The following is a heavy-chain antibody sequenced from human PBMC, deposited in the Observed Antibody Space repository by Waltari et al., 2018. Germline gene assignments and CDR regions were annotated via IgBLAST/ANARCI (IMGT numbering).Heavy chain of an antibody. CDR2: IYYSGST. J-gene: IGHJ4*02. CDR1: GGSISSHY. D-gene: IGHD6-13*01. Sequence: QVQLQESGPGLVKPSETLSLTCTVSGGSISSHYWSWIRQPPGKGLEWIGYIYYSGSTNYNPSLKSRVTISVDTSKNQFSLKLSSVTAADTAVYYCARAPAIAAAVNWGQGTLVTVSS. CDR3: ARAPAIAAAVN. V-gene: IGHV4-59*11.